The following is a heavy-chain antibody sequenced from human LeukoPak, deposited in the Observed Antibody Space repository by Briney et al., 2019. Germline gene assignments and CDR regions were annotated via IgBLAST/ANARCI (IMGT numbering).Heavy chain of an antibody. CDR1: GVSISSYY. CDR2: IYYSGST. Sequence: SETLSLTCTVSGVSISSYYWSWIRQPPGKGLEWIGYIYYSGSTNYNPSLKSRVTISVDTSKNQFSLKLSSVTAADTAVYYCAVGYCSSTSCYREFDPWGQGTLVTVSS. CDR3: AVGYCSSTSCYREFDP. J-gene: IGHJ5*02. D-gene: IGHD2-2*01. V-gene: IGHV4-59*01.